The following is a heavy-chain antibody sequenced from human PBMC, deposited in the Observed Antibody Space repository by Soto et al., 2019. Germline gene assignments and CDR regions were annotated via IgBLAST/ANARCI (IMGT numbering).Heavy chain of an antibody. J-gene: IGHJ4*02. CDR1: GGTFSSYA. V-gene: IGHV1-69*01. CDR2: IIPIFGTA. Sequence: QVQLVQSGAEVKKPGSSVKVSCKASGGTFSSYAISWVRQAPGQGLEWMGGIIPIFGTANYAQKFQGRVTITADESTSTAYMGRSSLRSEERVVYYCAGERDSSSWKGRGGFDYWGQGTLVTVSS. D-gene: IGHD6-13*01. CDR3: AGERDSSSWKGRGGFDY.